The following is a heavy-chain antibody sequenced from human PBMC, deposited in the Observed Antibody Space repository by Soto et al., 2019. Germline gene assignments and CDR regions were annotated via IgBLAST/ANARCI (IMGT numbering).Heavy chain of an antibody. CDR2: IWYDGSNK. V-gene: IGHV3-33*01. CDR1: GFTFSSYG. CDR3: ARDVPYYDYVWGSYRFDP. J-gene: IGHJ5*02. D-gene: IGHD3-16*02. Sequence: VQLVESGGGVVQPGRSLRLSCAASGFTFSSYGMHWVRQAPGKGLEWVAVIWYDGSNKYYADSVKGRFTISRDNSKNTLYLQMNSLRAEDTAVYYCARDVPYYDYVWGSYRFDPWGQGTLVTVSS.